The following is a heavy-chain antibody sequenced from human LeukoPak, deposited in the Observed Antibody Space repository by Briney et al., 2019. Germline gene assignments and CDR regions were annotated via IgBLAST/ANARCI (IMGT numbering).Heavy chain of an antibody. CDR1: GYTFTSYG. CDR2: ISAYNGNT. Sequence: ASVKVSCKASGYTFTSYGISWVRQAPGQGLEWTGWISAYNGNTNYAQKLQGRVTMTTDTSTSTAYMELRSLRSDDTAVYYCARDPQDIVVVPAAMFRSRYSSSWYDTDYWGQGTLVTVSS. V-gene: IGHV1-18*01. J-gene: IGHJ4*02. D-gene: IGHD2-2*01. CDR3: ARDPQDIVVVPAAMFRSRYSSSWYDTDY.